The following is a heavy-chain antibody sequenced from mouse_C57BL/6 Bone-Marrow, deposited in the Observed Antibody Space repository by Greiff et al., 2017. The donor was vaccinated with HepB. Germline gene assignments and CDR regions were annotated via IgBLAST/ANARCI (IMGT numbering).Heavy chain of an antibody. CDR1: GYTFTNYW. J-gene: IGHJ2*01. D-gene: IGHD1-1*01. CDR3: ARKGPITTVVYFDY. Sequence: QVQLQQSGAELVRPGTSVKMSCKASGYTFTNYWIGWAKQRPGHGLEWIGDIYPGGGYTNYTEKFKGKATLTADKSSSTAYMQFSSLTSEDSTIYYCARKGPITTVVYFDYWGQGTTLTVSS. CDR2: IYPGGGYT. V-gene: IGHV1-63*01.